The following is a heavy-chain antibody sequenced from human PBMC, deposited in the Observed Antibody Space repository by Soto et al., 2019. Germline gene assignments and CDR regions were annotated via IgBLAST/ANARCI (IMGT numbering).Heavy chain of an antibody. Sequence: GGSLRLSCVGTGFTFGSHAMNWVRQAPGKGLEWVSVIAFDGTNKYYADSVRGRFTISRDNSKNTLYLQMDSLRPDDSAIYYCARSYGPFYDSSYYGLARNYFDYWGQGTLVTVSS. CDR2: IAFDGTNK. CDR3: ARSYGPFYDSSYYGLARNYFDY. J-gene: IGHJ4*02. V-gene: IGHV3-30*04. D-gene: IGHD3-22*01. CDR1: GFTFGSHA.